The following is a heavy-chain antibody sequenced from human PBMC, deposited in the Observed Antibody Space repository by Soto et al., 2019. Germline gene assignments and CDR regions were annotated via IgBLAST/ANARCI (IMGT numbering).Heavy chain of an antibody. J-gene: IGHJ5*02. CDR1: GYTFTGYY. CDR3: ARDYNDFWSGYYISGDWFDP. V-gene: IGHV1-2*02. Sequence: ASVKVSCKASGYTFTGYYMHWVRQAPGQGLEWMGWINPNSGGTNCAQKFQGRVTMTRDTSISTAYMELSRLRSDDTAVYYCARDYNDFWSGYYISGDWFDPWGQETLVTVS. D-gene: IGHD3-3*01. CDR2: INPNSGGT.